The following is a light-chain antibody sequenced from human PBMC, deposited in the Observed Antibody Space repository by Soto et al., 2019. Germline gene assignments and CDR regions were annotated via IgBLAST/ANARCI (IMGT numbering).Light chain of an antibody. CDR2: GAS. J-gene: IGKJ1*01. CDR3: QHDSMRRT. Sequence: EMVMSQSPANLSKYPGERATLSCRASESVSTNLAWYQQKAGQAPRLLIYGASTRATGIPARFSGSASGTLFPITISIQESDVLAGYYCQHDSMRRTFGQGTKVDIK. V-gene: IGKV3-15*01. CDR1: ESVSTN.